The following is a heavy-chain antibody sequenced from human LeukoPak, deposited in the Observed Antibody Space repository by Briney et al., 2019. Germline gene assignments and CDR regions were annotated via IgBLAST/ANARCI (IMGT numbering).Heavy chain of an antibody. Sequence: SETLSLTCTVSGGSISSYYWSWIRQPPGKGLEWIGYIYYSGSTNYDPSLKSRVAISVDTSKNQFSLKLRSVAAADTAVYYCAREGLDYVWGSYRAYYMDVWGKGTTVTVSS. V-gene: IGHV4-59*01. CDR3: AREGLDYVWGSYRAYYMDV. CDR2: IYYSGST. J-gene: IGHJ6*03. CDR1: GGSISSYY. D-gene: IGHD3-16*02.